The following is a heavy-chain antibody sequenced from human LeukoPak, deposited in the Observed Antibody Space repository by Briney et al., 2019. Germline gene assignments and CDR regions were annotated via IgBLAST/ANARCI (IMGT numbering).Heavy chain of an antibody. J-gene: IGHJ4*02. CDR2: ISAYNGNT. D-gene: IGHD2-2*01. V-gene: IGHV1-18*01. CDR3: AGGRTDIVVVPATLRNYYFDY. Sequence: GASVKVSCKASGYTFTTYGISWVRQAPGQGLEWMGWISAYNGNTNYAQKFQGRVTMTTDTSTSTAYMELSSLRSEDTAVYYCAGGRTDIVVVPATLRNYYFDYWGQGTLVTVSS. CDR1: GYTFTTYG.